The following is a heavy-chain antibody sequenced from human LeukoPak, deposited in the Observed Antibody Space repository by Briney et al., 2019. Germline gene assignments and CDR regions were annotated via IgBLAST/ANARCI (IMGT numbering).Heavy chain of an antibody. CDR3: ARWSSGYQYFDY. V-gene: IGHV4-39*01. CDR2: IYYSGST. D-gene: IGHD3-22*01. Sequence: KPSETLSLTCTVSGGSISSSSYYWGWIRQPPGKGLEWIGSIYYSGSTYYNPSLKSRVTISVDTSKNQFSLKLSSVTAADTAVYYCARWSSGYQYFDYWGQGTLVTVSS. CDR1: GGSISSSSYY. J-gene: IGHJ4*02.